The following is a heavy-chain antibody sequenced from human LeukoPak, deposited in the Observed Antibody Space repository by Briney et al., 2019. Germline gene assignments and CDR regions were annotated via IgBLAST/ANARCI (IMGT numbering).Heavy chain of an antibody. CDR3: ARASKWQFRDYVYDY. D-gene: IGHD5-12*01. CDR2: IYYSGIT. CDR1: GGSINNYY. V-gene: IGHV4-59*01. Sequence: PSETLSLTCTVSGGSINNYYWSWIRQSPGKGLEWIGYIYYSGITNYNPSLKSRVTISVDTSKNQFSLNLNFVTAADTAVYYCARASKWQFRDYVYDYWGQGILVTVSS. J-gene: IGHJ4*02.